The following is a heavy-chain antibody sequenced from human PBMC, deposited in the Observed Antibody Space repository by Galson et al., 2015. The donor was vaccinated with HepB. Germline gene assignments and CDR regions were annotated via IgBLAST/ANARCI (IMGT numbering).Heavy chain of an antibody. CDR1: GGSISSYY. V-gene: IGHV4-59*01. CDR3: ARDLDSYGNFDY. CDR2: IYYSGST. J-gene: IGHJ4*02. Sequence: ETLSLTCTVSGGSISSYYWSWIRQPPGEGLEWIGYIYYSGSTNNNPSLKSRVTISVDTSKNQFSLKVSSVTAADTAVYYCARDLDSYGNFDYWGQGTLVTVSS. D-gene: IGHD5-18*01.